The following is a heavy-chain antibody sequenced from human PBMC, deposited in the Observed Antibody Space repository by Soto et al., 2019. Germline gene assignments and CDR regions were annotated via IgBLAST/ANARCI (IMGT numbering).Heavy chain of an antibody. CDR3: ARDRLHRRATKDFQH. CDR1: GFTFSSYA. Sequence: QPGGSLRLSCAASGFTFSSYAMHWVRQAPGKGLEWVAVISYDGSNKYYADSVKGRFTISRDNSKNTLYLQMNSLRAEDTAVYYCARDRLHRRATKDFQHWGQGTLVTVSS. CDR2: ISYDGSNK. D-gene: IGHD1-26*01. J-gene: IGHJ1*01. V-gene: IGHV3-30-3*01.